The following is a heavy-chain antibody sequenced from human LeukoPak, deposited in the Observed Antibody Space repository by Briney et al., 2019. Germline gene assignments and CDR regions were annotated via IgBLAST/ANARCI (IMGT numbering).Heavy chain of an antibody. Sequence: GGSLRLSCAASGFPFSSYAMSWVCQAPGKGLEWVSTISGSGGSTYYADSVKGRFTISRDNSKNTLYLQMNSLRAEDTAVYYCAKDHSGYTYGTFDYWGQGTLVTVSS. J-gene: IGHJ4*02. D-gene: IGHD5-18*01. V-gene: IGHV3-23*01. CDR2: ISGSGGST. CDR1: GFPFSSYA. CDR3: AKDHSGYTYGTFDY.